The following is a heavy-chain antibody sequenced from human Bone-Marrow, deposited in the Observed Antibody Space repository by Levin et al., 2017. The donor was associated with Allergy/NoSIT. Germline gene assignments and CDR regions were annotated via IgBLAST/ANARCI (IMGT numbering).Heavy chain of an antibody. V-gene: IGHV4-61*08. CDR1: GGSVSSVGYY. D-gene: IGHD7-27*01. J-gene: IGHJ4*02. CDR3: ATGGANWESYFDS. Sequence: SETLSLTCTVSGGSVSSVGYYWNWIRQPPGKGLEWIGYIYYSGSTKYKSSLESRVTISEDTSKNQFSLKLTSVTAADAAVYYCATGGANWESYFDSWGRGTLVTVSS. CDR2: IYYSGST.